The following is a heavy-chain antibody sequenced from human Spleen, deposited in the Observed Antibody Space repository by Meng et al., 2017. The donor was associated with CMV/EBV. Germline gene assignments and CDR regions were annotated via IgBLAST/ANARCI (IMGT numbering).Heavy chain of an antibody. D-gene: IGHD3-10*01. CDR2: VIPNCGKK. Sequence: NFDSYPLRGVGQAPGKGMEGEGGVIPNCGKKNYEQKLQGRVTISTDETTNKADMELSSLRYEDTAVYYCAREARITMVRGIPNWFDPWGQGTLVTVSS. CDR1: NFDSYP. J-gene: IGHJ5*02. CDR3: AREARITMVRGIPNWFDP. V-gene: IGHV1-69*05.